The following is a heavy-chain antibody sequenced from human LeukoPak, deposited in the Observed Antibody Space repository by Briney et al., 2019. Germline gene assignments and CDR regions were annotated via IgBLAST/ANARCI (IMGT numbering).Heavy chain of an antibody. D-gene: IGHD3-22*01. CDR1: GYKFTNYG. CDR2: ISPYNGNT. Sequence: ASVKVSCKASGYKFTNYGISWVRQAPGQGLEWMGWISPYNGNTIYAQKLQGRVTMTTDTSTSTAYMELRSLRSDDTAVYYCARGYYDSSGYYYVEAFDIWGQGTMVTVSS. J-gene: IGHJ3*02. V-gene: IGHV1-18*01. CDR3: ARGYYDSSGYYYVEAFDI.